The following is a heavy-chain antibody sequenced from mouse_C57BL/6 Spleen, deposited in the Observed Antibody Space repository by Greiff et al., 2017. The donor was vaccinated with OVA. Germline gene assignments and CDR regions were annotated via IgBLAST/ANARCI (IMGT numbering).Heavy chain of an antibody. J-gene: IGHJ1*03. Sequence: VQLQQSGPELVKPGASVKISCKASGYTFTDYYMNWVKQSHGKSLEWIGDINPNNGGTSYNQKFKGKATLTVDKSSSTAYMELRSLTSEDSAVYYCAKFLHLLLRGGGYFDVWGTGTTVTVSS. CDR2: INPNNGGT. V-gene: IGHV1-26*01. CDR3: AKFLHLLLRGGGYFDV. CDR1: GYTFTDYY. D-gene: IGHD1-1*01.